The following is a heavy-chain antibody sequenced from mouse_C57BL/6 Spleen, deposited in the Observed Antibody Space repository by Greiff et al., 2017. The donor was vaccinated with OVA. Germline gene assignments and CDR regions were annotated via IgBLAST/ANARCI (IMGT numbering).Heavy chain of an antibody. D-gene: IGHD2-5*01. CDR1: GYTFTSYW. CDR2: IGPSDSYT. Sequence: QVQLQQPGAELVRPGTSVRLSCKASGYTFTSYWMHWVQQRPGQGLEWIGVIGPSDSYTTSNQKFTGKATLTIDTTSSTACMQLSHLTSEDSAVYDCARSGYSNYPHYFDYWGQGTTLTVAS. J-gene: IGHJ2*01. CDR3: ARSGYSNYPHYFDY. V-gene: IGHV1-59*01.